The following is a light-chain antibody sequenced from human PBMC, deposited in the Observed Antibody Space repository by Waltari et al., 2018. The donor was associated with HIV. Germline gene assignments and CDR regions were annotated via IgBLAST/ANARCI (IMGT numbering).Light chain of an antibody. Sequence: QSALTQPASVSGSPGPSITISCTGTSSDVCGSKSVASYQQHPVKAPKLIIYDVSNRPSGVPYRFSGSKSGNTASLTISGLQAEDEADYYCKSKTSSSTPCVFGTGTKVTVL. CDR3: KSKTSSSTPCV. CDR1: SSDVCGSKS. V-gene: IGLV2-14*03. CDR2: DVS. J-gene: IGLJ1*01.